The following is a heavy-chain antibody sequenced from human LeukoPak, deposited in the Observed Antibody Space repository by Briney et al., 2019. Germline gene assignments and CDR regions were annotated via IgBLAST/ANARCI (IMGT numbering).Heavy chain of an antibody. D-gene: IGHD4-11*01. V-gene: IGHV4-4*09. CDR1: GGSISNAY. Sequence: PSETLSLTCTVSGGSISNAYWSWIRQPPGRGLEWIGYIYPSGSTNYHPSLKSRVTISVDTSKNHFALNLSSVTAAVTAVYYCAKSYFDYSTYYSYYFNLWGQGALVTVSS. J-gene: IGHJ4*02. CDR2: IYPSGST. CDR3: AKSYFDYSTYYSYYFNL.